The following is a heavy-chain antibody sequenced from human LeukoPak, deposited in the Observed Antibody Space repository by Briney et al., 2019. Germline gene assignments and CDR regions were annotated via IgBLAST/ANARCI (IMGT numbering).Heavy chain of an antibody. D-gene: IGHD3-22*01. Sequence: GGSLRLSCAASGFTFSTFAMIWVRQPPGKGLEWVSSIFPSGGEIHYADSVKGRFTISRDNSKNTLYLQMGSLRAEDMAVYYCARVPNSSGYYPPDYWGQGTLVTVSS. CDR1: GFTFSTFA. CDR2: IFPSGGEI. J-gene: IGHJ4*02. CDR3: ARVPNSSGYYPPDY. V-gene: IGHV3-23*01.